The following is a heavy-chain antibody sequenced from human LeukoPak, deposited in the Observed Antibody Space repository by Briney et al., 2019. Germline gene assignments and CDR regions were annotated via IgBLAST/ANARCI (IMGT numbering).Heavy chain of an antibody. CDR3: ARPRSSYYYGSGSYYNY. Sequence: PGGSLRLSCAASRFTFSSYSMHWVRQAPGKGLEWVAVISYDGSNKYYADSVKGRFTISRDNSKNTLYLQMNSLRAEDTAVYYCARPRSSYYYGSGSYYNYWGQGTLVTVSS. V-gene: IGHV3-30*04. CDR2: ISYDGSNK. D-gene: IGHD3-10*01. CDR1: RFTFSSYS. J-gene: IGHJ4*02.